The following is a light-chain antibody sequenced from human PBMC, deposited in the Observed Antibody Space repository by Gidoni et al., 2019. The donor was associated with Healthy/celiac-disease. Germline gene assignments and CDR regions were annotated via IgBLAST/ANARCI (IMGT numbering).Light chain of an antibody. CDR2: DAS. CDR3: QQRSNWPMYT. J-gene: IGKJ2*01. V-gene: IGKV3-11*01. Sequence: EIVLTLYPATLSLSPGERATRSCRASQSVSSYLAWYQQKPGQAPRLLIYDASNRATGIPARFSGSGSGTDFTLTISSLEPEDFAVYYCQQRSNWPMYTFGQGTKLEIK. CDR1: QSVSSY.